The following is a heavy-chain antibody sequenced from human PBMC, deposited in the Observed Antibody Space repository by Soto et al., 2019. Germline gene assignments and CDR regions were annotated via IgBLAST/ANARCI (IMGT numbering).Heavy chain of an antibody. CDR1: GYTFSGYA. J-gene: IGHJ4*02. CDR2: INGGNGDT. Sequence: GASVEVSRKASGYTFSGYAIYCVRQAPGRRFEWMGWINGGNGDTKYSQKFQGRVTITRDTSASTSYMELTSLGSEDTAVYHCARGYCSSTSCQYYFDYWGQGTLVTGSS. V-gene: IGHV1-3*01. CDR3: ARGYCSSTSCQYYFDY. D-gene: IGHD2-2*01.